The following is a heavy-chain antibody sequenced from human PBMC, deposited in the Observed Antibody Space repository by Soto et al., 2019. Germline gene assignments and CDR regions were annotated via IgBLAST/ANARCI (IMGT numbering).Heavy chain of an antibody. CDR2: IYWDDDK. CDR3: AHTYYDSSGYYGNWFDP. J-gene: IGHJ5*02. Sequence: QITLKESGPTLVKPTQTLTLTCTFSGFSLSTSGVGVGWIRQPPGKALEWLALIYWDDDKRYSPSLKSRLTITKDTSKNQVVLTMTNMDPVDTATYYCAHTYYDSSGYYGNWFDPWGQGTLVTVSS. CDR1: GFSLSTSGVG. V-gene: IGHV2-5*02. D-gene: IGHD3-22*01.